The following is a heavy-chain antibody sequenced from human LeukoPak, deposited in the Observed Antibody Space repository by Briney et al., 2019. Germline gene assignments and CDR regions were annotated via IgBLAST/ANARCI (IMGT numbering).Heavy chain of an antibody. J-gene: IGHJ4*02. CDR1: GFTFSTYS. CDR2: ISHGSTRI. CDR3: TRDPGNSYAMDS. D-gene: IGHD3-16*01. V-gene: IGHV3-48*01. Sequence: PGGSLRLSCAASGFTFSTYSMNWVRQAPGKGLEWISYISHGSTRIFYADSVEGRFTVSRDDAKNALFLQMNSLRVEDTAVYYCTRDPGNSYAMDSLGQGTLVIVSS.